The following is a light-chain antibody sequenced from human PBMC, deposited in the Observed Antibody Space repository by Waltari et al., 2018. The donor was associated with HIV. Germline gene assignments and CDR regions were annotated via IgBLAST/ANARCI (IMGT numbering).Light chain of an antibody. CDR3: QQYDNLPPRRT. CDR1: QDISNY. V-gene: IGKV1-33*01. Sequence: DIQMTQSPSSLSASVGDRVTTPCQASQDISNYLNWYQQKPGKAPKLLNYDASNLETGVPSRFSGSGSGTDFTFTISSLQPEDIATYYCQQYDNLPPRRTFGPGTKVDIK. CDR2: DAS. J-gene: IGKJ3*01.